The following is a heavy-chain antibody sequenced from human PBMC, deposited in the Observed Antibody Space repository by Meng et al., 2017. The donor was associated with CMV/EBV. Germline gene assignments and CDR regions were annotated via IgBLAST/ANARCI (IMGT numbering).Heavy chain of an antibody. J-gene: IGHJ4*02. D-gene: IGHD6-13*01. CDR2: IIPIFGTA. Sequence: SGGTFSSYAIRWVRQAPGQGLEWMGGIIPIFGTANYAQKFQGRVTITTDESTSTAYMELSSLRSEDTAVYYCATPSAGYSSSWYDYWGQGTLVTVSS. V-gene: IGHV1-69*05. CDR3: ATPSAGYSSSWYDY. CDR1: GGTFSSYA.